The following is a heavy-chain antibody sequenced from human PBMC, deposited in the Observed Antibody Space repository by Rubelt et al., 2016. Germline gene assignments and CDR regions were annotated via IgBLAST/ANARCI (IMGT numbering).Heavy chain of an antibody. CDR1: GDSISRYY. CDR3: AGLRKDFSGAIDY. Sequence: QLQESGPGLVKPAETLSLTCTVSGDSISRYYWSWIRQPPGKGLEWIGYMFNSGSTSNNPSLKSRVTMSLDTSKNQFSLKLSSVTAADTAVYYWAGLRKDFSGAIDYWGQGTLVTVSS. J-gene: IGHJ4*02. CDR2: MFNSGST. V-gene: IGHV4-59*08. D-gene: IGHD3-3*01.